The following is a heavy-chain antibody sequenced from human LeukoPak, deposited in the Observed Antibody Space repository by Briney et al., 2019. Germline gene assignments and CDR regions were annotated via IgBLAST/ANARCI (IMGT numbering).Heavy chain of an antibody. CDR2: IIPIFGTA. CDR1: GGTFSSYA. V-gene: IGHV1-69*05. CDR3: ARVRAPYCSSTSCYRRNYYMDV. D-gene: IGHD2-2*01. J-gene: IGHJ6*03. Sequence: SVKVSCKASGGTFSSYAISWVRQAPGQGLEWMGGIIPIFGTANYAQKLQGRVTITTDESTSTAYMELSSLRSEDTAVYYCARVRAPYCSSTSCYRRNYYMDVWGKGTTVTVSS.